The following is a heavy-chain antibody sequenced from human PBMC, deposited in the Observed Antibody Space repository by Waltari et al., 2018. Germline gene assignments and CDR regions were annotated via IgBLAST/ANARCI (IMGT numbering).Heavy chain of an antibody. Sequence: VQLLEYGGGLVQSGGSLRLSCAASGFTFRSYAMNWVRQAPGKGVEWVSVISGSGGSTDYADSVKGRFTISRDNSKNTLYLQMNNLRVEDTAVYYCASSLYGDYTQIWGRVFDYWGQGTLVTVSS. J-gene: IGHJ4*02. CDR2: ISGSGGST. CDR3: ASSLYGDYTQIWGRVFDY. CDR1: GFTFRSYA. D-gene: IGHD4-17*01. V-gene: IGHV3-23*01.